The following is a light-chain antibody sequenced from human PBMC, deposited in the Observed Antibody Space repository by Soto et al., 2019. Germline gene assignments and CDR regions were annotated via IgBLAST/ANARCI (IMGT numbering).Light chain of an antibody. CDR3: LQDYNYLWT. J-gene: IGKJ1*01. Sequence: AIQITKSPSSLSASVGDRVTITCRASQGIRNDLGWYQQTPGKAPKLLIYAASSLQSGVPSRFRGMGSGTDFTLPISRLQTEDFETYSCLQDYNYLWTFGQGTKVDIK. CDR2: AAS. CDR1: QGIRND. V-gene: IGKV1-6*01.